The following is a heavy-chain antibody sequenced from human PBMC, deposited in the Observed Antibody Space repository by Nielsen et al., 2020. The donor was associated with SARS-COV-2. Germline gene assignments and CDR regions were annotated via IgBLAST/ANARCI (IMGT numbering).Heavy chain of an antibody. D-gene: IGHD6-6*01. V-gene: IGHV4-34*01. J-gene: IGHJ6*03. CDR1: GGSFSGYY. Sequence: SETLSLTCAVYGGSFSGYYWSWIRQPPGKGLEWIGEINHSGSTNYNPSLKSRVTISVDTSKNQFSLKLSSVTAADTAVYYCARQAAGGQLGYYYYYYMDVWGKGTTVTVSS. CDR2: INHSGST. CDR3: ARQAAGGQLGYYYYYYMDV.